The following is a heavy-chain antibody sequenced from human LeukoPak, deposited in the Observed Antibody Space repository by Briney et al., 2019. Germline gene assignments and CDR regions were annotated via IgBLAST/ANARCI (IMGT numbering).Heavy chain of an antibody. Sequence: GGSLRLSCAASGFTFSSYAMHWVRQAPGKGLEWVAVISYDGSNKYYADSVKGRFTISRDNSKNTLYLQMNSLRAEDTAVYYCARDRGDSAAAGQYYYYYYDMDVWGQGTTVTVSS. CDR1: GFTFSSYA. V-gene: IGHV3-30-3*01. CDR3: ARDRGDSAAAGQYYYYYYDMDV. D-gene: IGHD6-13*01. CDR2: ISYDGSNK. J-gene: IGHJ6*02.